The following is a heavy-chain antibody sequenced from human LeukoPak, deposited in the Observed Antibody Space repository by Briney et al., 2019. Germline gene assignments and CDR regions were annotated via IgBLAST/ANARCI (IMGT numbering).Heavy chain of an antibody. CDR2: IKQDGSEK. V-gene: IGHV3-7*05. CDR1: GFTFSTYW. J-gene: IGHJ4*02. Sequence: GGSLRLSCAASGFTFSTYWMSWVRQAPGKGLEWVANIKQDGSEKYYVDSVKGRFTISRDNARNSLYLQMNSLRAEDTAVYYCVSTATFDHWGQGTLVSVSS. CDR3: VSTATFDH. D-gene: IGHD5/OR15-5a*01.